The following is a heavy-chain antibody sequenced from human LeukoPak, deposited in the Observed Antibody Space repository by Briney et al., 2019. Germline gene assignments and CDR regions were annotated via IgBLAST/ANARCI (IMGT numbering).Heavy chain of an antibody. CDR3: AKDRPPFVVRFLVTETYYFDY. D-gene: IGHD3-3*01. CDR1: GFTFSSYA. V-gene: IGHV3-23*01. Sequence: GGSLRLSCAASGFTFSSYAMSWVRQAPGKGLEWVSAISGSGGSTYYADSVKGRFTISRDNSKNTLYLQMNSLRAEDTAVYYCAKDRPPFVVRFLVTETYYFDYWGQGTLVTVSS. CDR2: ISGSGGST. J-gene: IGHJ4*02.